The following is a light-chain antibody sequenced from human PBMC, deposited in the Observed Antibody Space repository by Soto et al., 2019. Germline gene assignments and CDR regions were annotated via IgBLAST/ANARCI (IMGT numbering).Light chain of an antibody. V-gene: IGKV3-15*01. J-gene: IGKJ1*01. Sequence: EIVMTQSPATLSVSPGERATLSCRVSQNINDYLAWYQQKPGQAPRLLIYGASTRATGIPARFSGSGSGSEFTLTISSLQSEDFAIYYCHQYNNWPGTFGQGTKVEI. CDR2: GAS. CDR3: HQYNNWPGT. CDR1: QNINDY.